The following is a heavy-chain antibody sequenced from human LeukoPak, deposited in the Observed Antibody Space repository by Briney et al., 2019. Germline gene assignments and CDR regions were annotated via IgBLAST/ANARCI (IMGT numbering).Heavy chain of an antibody. CDR1: GYTFTGYY. Sequence: ASVKVSCKASGYTFTGYYMHWVRQAPGQGLEWMGWINPNSGGTNYAQKFQGWVTMTRDTPISTAYMELSSLRSEDTAVYYCARDSLAADDAFDIWGQGTMVTVSS. D-gene: IGHD6-13*01. J-gene: IGHJ3*02. V-gene: IGHV1-2*04. CDR3: ARDSLAADDAFDI. CDR2: INPNSGGT.